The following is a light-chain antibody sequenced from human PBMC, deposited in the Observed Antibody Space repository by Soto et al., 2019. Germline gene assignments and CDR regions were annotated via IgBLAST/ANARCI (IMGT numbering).Light chain of an antibody. Sequence: DIVLTQSPLSLPVTPGESASISCKASQSLLLSSGNNYLDWYLQKPGQSPQPLIYLGSTRASGVPDRFSGSGSGTDFTLKISTVEAEDVGVYYCAQALQTVTFGGRTKVDIK. CDR3: AQALQTVT. V-gene: IGKV2-28*01. J-gene: IGKJ4*01. CDR1: QSLLLSSGNNY. CDR2: LGS.